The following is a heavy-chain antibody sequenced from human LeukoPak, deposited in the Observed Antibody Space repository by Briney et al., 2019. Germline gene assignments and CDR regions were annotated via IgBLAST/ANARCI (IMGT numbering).Heavy chain of an antibody. V-gene: IGHV5-51*01. Sequence: GESLKISFKGSGXSFTSYCIAWVRQMPGKGLEWMGIIYPADSDTRYSPSFQGQVTVSADKSITTAYLQWSSLKASDTAMYYCARRGPGTAFDIWGQGTMVTVSS. CDR3: ARRGPGTAFDI. CDR1: GXSFTSYC. CDR2: IYPADSDT. J-gene: IGHJ3*02. D-gene: IGHD1-14*01.